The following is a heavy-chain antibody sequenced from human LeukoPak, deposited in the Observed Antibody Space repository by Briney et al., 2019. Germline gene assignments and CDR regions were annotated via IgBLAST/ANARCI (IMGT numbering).Heavy chain of an antibody. V-gene: IGHV4-59*11. CDR1: GVSSSSHY. D-gene: IGHD2-15*01. Sequence: PSATLSLTCTVAGVSSSSHYWTWIRQPPGKGLMWIGCVHYRGGTRYNPSLNSRVTISVDTSKNQFSLRLSSVTAADTAVYYCAIRPLGDCSDRTCRDYWSQGTLVAISS. CDR3: AIRPLGDCSDRTCRDY. J-gene: IGHJ4*02. CDR2: VHYRGGT.